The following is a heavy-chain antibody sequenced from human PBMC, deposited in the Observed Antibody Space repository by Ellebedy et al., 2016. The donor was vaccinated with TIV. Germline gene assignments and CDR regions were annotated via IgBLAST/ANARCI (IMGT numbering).Heavy chain of an antibody. V-gene: IGHV3-11*06. CDR2: ISSSSTYT. D-gene: IGHD1-26*01. CDR3: ARDRRSGSSDY. J-gene: IGHJ4*02. CDR1: GFSLSDYY. Sequence: GESLKISCAASGFSLSDYYMSWIRQAPGKRLEWLSFISSSSTYTNYADSVKGRFTISRDNAKNSLYLQMDSLRPEDTAVYYCARDRRSGSSDYWGQGILVTVSS.